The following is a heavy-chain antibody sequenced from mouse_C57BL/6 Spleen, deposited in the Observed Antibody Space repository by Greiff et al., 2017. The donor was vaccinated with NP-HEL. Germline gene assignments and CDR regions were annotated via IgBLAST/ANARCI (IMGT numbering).Heavy chain of an antibody. Sequence: EVQLVESGGGLVKPGGSLKLSCAASGFTFSSYAMSWVRQTPEKRLEWVATISDGGSYTYYPDNVKGRFTISRDNAKNNLYLQMSHLKSEDTAMYYCARDYTTVVATPYWYFDVWGTGTTVTVSS. D-gene: IGHD1-1*01. CDR2: ISDGGSYT. J-gene: IGHJ1*03. V-gene: IGHV5-4*01. CDR3: ARDYTTVVATPYWYFDV. CDR1: GFTFSSYA.